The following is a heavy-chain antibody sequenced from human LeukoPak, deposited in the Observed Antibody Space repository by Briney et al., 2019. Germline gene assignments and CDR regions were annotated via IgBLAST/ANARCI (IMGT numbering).Heavy chain of an antibody. D-gene: IGHD3-10*01. Sequence: GGSLRLSCAASGFTLSSYAMSWVRHAPGEGREWVSAISGSGGSTYYADSVKGRFTISRHNSKNTLYLQMNSLRAEDTAVYYCAKDLLRAGAGSYYFDYWGQGTLVTVSS. J-gene: IGHJ4*02. CDR3: AKDLLRAGAGSYYFDY. CDR2: ISGSGGST. CDR1: GFTLSSYA. V-gene: IGHV3-23*01.